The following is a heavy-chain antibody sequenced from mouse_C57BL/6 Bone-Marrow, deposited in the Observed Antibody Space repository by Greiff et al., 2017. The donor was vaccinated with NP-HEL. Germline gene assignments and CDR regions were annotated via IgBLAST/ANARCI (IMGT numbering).Heavy chain of an antibody. CDR2: FHPYNDDT. CDR3: AREDYDGDWFAY. Sequence: VKLVESGAELVKPGASVKMSCKASGYTFTTYPIEWMKQNHGKSLEWIGNFHPYNDDTKYNEKFKGKATLTVEKSSSTVYLELSRLTSDDSAVYYCAREDYDGDWFAYWGQGTLVTVSA. D-gene: IGHD2-4*01. V-gene: IGHV1-47*01. J-gene: IGHJ3*01. CDR1: GYTFTTYP.